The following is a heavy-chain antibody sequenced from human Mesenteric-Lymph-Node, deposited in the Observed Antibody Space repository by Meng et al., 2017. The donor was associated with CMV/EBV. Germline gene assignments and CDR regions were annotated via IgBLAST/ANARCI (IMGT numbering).Heavy chain of an antibody. V-gene: IGHV4-39*01. Sequence: QLQLRGSGPGQVKPSETLSPTCTVSGDSISSFYYWGWIRQPPGRGLEWIGSVHYTGSTYYSPSLKSRVTVSVDTSKNQFSLRLTSVTAADTAVYYCARPFPSWQSPRLDPFGAWGQGTLVTVSS. CDR2: VHYTGST. J-gene: IGHJ5*02. CDR1: GDSISSFYY. D-gene: IGHD6-19*01. CDR3: ARPFPSWQSPRLDPFGA.